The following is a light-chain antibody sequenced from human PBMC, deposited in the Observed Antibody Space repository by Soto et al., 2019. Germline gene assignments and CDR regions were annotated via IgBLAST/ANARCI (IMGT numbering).Light chain of an antibody. CDR3: QQYNNWPLT. CDR1: QSISNN. CDR2: GAT. J-gene: IGKJ4*01. Sequence: ETVMTQSPATLSVSPGERATLSCRAGQSISNNLAWYQQNPGQAPRILIYGATTRATGIPSRFSGSGSGTEFTLTISSLQSEDFAVYYCQQYNNWPLTFGGGTKVEIK. V-gene: IGKV3-15*01.